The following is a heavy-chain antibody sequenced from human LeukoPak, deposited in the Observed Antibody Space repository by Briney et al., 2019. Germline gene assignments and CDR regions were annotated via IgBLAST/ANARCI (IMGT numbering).Heavy chain of an antibody. CDR2: MNPNSGNT. Sequence: ASVKVSCKASGYTFTTYDINWVRQATGQGLEWMGWMNPNSGNTGYAQKFQGRVTMTRNTSISTAYMELSSLRSGDTAVYYCARVLYGGRKTMVRGVSLLGYWGQGTLVTVSS. CDR3: ARVLYGGRKTMVRGVSLLGY. D-gene: IGHD3-10*01. V-gene: IGHV1-8*01. J-gene: IGHJ4*02. CDR1: GYTFTTYD.